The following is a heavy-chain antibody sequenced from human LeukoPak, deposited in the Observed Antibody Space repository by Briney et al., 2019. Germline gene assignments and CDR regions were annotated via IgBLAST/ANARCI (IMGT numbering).Heavy chain of an antibody. CDR1: GFIFSSYA. CDR2: ISGSGGST. CDR3: AKALFVRRGQDAFDI. Sequence: GGSLRLSCAASGFIFSSYAMSWVRQAPGKGLEWVSAISGSGGSTYYADSVKGRFTISRDNSKNTLYLQMNSLRAEDTAVYYCAKALFVRRGQDAFDIWGQGTMVTVSS. J-gene: IGHJ3*02. V-gene: IGHV3-23*01. D-gene: IGHD3-10*01.